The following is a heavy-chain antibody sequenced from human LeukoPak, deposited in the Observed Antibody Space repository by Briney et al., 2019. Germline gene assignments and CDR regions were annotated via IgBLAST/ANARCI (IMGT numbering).Heavy chain of an antibody. Sequence: PGGSLRLSCAASGFTFKNYAMSWVRQAPGRGLEWVSGISSNGGSTYYTDSVKGRFTISRDNSKNTLYLQMNSLRAEDTAVYYCARGPSGYHNTGGQGTLVTVSS. V-gene: IGHV3-23*01. CDR3: ARGPSGYHNT. CDR2: ISSNGGST. CDR1: GFTFKNYA. D-gene: IGHD5-12*01. J-gene: IGHJ4*02.